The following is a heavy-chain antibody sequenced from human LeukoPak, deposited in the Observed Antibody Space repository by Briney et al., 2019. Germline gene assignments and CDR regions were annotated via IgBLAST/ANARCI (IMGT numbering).Heavy chain of an antibody. CDR2: IKQDGSEK. D-gene: IGHD3-10*01. J-gene: IGHJ4*02. V-gene: IGHV3-7*01. CDR1: GFTFSSYW. Sequence: GGSLRLSCAASGFTFSSYWMSWVRQAPGKGLEWVANIKQDGSEKYYVDSVKGRFTISRDNAKNSLYLQMNSLRAEDTAVYYCASPLYGVRGVYDYWGQGTLVTVSS. CDR3: ASPLYGVRGVYDY.